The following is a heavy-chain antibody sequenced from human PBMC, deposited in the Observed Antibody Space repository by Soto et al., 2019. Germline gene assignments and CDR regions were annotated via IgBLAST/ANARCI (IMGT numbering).Heavy chain of an antibody. D-gene: IGHD2-8*02. CDR1: GGSISSYY. CDR2: IFYIGST. V-gene: IGHV4-59*12. J-gene: IGHJ4*02. Sequence: ASETLSLTCTVSGGSISSYYWSWIRQPPGKGLEWIGFIFYIGSTYYNPSLKSRVTISVDTSKNQFSLKLTSVTAADTAVYYCARDKITGLFDYWGQGTLVTVSS. CDR3: ARDKITGLFDY.